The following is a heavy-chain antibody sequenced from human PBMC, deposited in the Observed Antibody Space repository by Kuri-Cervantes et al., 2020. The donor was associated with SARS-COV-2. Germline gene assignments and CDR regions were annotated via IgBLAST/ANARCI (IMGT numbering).Heavy chain of an antibody. J-gene: IGHJ3*02. Sequence: GSLRLSCTVSGGSISSYYWSWIRQPPGKGLEWIGSIYYSGSTNYNPSLKSRVTISVDTSKNQFSLKLSSVTAADTAVYYCARVPRFCTNGVCYAFDIWGQGTMVTVSS. CDR3: ARVPRFCTNGVCYAFDI. CDR2: IYYSGST. D-gene: IGHD2-8*01. V-gene: IGHV4-59*01. CDR1: GGSISSYY.